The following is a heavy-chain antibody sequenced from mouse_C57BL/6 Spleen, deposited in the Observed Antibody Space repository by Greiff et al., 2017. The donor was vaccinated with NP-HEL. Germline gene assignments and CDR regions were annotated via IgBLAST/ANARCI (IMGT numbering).Heavy chain of an antibody. CDR1: DYTFTSYW. CDR3: ARKGNFYAMDY. D-gene: IGHD2-1*01. CDR2: IDPSDSYT. Sequence: QVQLQQPGAELVKPGASVKLSCKASDYTFTSYWMQWVKQRPGQGLEWIGEIDPSDSYTTYIQKFKGKATLTVDTSSSTAYMQLSSLTSEDSAVYYCARKGNFYAMDYWGQGTSVTVSS. V-gene: IGHV1-50*01. J-gene: IGHJ4*01.